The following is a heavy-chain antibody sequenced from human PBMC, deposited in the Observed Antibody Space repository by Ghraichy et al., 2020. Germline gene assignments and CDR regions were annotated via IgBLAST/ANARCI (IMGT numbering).Heavy chain of an antibody. Sequence: GGSLRLSCAASGFTFSSYGMHWVRQAPGKGLEWVAVIWYDGSNKYYADSVKGRFTISRDNSKNTLYLQMNSLRAEDTAVYYCARGRGDGYNFRWYFDLWGRGTLVTVSS. J-gene: IGHJ2*01. CDR1: GFTFSSYG. V-gene: IGHV3-33*01. CDR3: ARGRGDGYNFRWYFDL. D-gene: IGHD5-24*01. CDR2: IWYDGSNK.